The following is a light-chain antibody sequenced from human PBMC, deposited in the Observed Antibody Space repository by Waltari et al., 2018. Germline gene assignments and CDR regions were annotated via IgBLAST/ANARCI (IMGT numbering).Light chain of an antibody. CDR1: QSVSSN. V-gene: IGKV3-15*01. J-gene: IGKJ1*01. CDR2: GAS. CDR3: QQYNNWPRG. Sequence: EIVMTQSPATLSVSPGERATLSCRASQSVSSNLAWYQQKPGQAPRLLIYGASTRGTGIPARFSGSGSGTEFTLTISSMQSEDFAVYYCQQYNNWPRGFGQGTKVEIK.